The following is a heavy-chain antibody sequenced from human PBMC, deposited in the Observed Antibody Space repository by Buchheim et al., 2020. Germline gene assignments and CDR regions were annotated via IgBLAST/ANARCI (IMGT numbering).Heavy chain of an antibody. CDR3: ARKGLLWFGEVGMDV. J-gene: IGHJ6*02. D-gene: IGHD3-10*01. CDR1: GFTFSSYG. V-gene: IGHV3-30*03. CDR2: ISYDGSNK. Sequence: QVQLVESGGGVVQPGRSLRLSCAASGFTFSSYGMHWVRQAPGKGLEWVAVISYDGSNKYYADSVKGRFTISRDNSKNTLYLQMNSLRDEDTAVYYCARKGLLWFGEVGMDVWGQGTT.